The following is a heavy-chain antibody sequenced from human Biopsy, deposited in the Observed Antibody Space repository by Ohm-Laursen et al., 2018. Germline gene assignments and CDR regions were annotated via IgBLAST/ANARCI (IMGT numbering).Heavy chain of an antibody. Sequence: SDTLSLTCTVSGGSIKGYYWNWIRQSPGKGLEWIGFIYYTGHTNYNPSLKSRATISVDTSKNQFSLKVISVTAADTAVYYCARLTGDPSYWGQGILVTVSS. CDR1: GGSIKGYY. D-gene: IGHD7-27*01. J-gene: IGHJ4*02. V-gene: IGHV4-59*07. CDR3: ARLTGDPSY. CDR2: IYYTGHT.